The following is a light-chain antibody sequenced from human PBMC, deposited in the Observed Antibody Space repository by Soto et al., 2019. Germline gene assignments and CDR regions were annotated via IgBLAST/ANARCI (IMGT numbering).Light chain of an antibody. CDR1: QSIFNNY. CDR2: GAS. J-gene: IGKJ2*01. V-gene: IGKV3-20*01. Sequence: EIVLTQSPGTLSSSPRERGTLSCRASQSIFNNYLAWYQQKPGQAPRLLVYGASFRATGIPDRFSGSGSGTDFTLTISRLEPEDFAVYYCQQYGGSPFTFGQGTRLEIK. CDR3: QQYGGSPFT.